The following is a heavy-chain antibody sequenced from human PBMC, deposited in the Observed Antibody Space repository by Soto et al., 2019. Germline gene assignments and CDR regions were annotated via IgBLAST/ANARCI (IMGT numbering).Heavy chain of an antibody. D-gene: IGHD6-6*01. CDR2: INHSGST. CDR1: GGSFSGYY. J-gene: IGHJ5*02. Sequence: PSETLSLTCAVYGGSFSGYYWSWIRQPPGQGLEWIGEINHSGSTNYNPSLKSRVTISVDTSKNQFSLKLSSVTAADTAVYYCARGLIAARRTGSNWFDPWGQGTLVTVSS. V-gene: IGHV4-34*01. CDR3: ARGLIAARRTGSNWFDP.